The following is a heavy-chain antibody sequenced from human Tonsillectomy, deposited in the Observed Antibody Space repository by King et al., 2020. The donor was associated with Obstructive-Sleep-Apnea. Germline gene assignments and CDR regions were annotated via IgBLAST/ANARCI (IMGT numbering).Heavy chain of an antibody. CDR1: GYSFTSYW. V-gene: IGHV5-10-1*03. J-gene: IGHJ6*02. D-gene: IGHD4-23*01. CDR2: IDPSDSYT. Sequence: VQLVESGAEVKKPGESLRISCKGSGYSFTSYWINWVRQMPGKGLEWMGRIDPSDSYTNYSPSFQGHVTISADKSISTAYLQWSSLKASDTAMYYCAGHSTTVVTLVGGMDVWGQGTTVTVSS. CDR3: AGHSTTVVTLVGGMDV.